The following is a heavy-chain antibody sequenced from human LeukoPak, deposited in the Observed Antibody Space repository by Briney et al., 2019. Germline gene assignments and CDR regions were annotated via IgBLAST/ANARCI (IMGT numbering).Heavy chain of an antibody. J-gene: IGHJ4*02. CDR1: GGSFSGYY. V-gene: IGHV4-34*01. Sequence: SETLSLTCAVYGGSFSGYYWSWIRQPPGKGLEWIGEINHSGSTNYNPSLKSRVTISVDTSKNQFSLKLSSVTAADTAVYYCARGRGYSSSSYYFDYWGQGTLVTASS. D-gene: IGHD6-6*01. CDR3: ARGRGYSSSSYYFDY. CDR2: INHSGST.